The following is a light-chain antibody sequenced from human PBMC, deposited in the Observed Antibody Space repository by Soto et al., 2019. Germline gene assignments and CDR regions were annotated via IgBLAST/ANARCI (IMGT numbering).Light chain of an antibody. Sequence: EIVMTQSPATLYISPGETATLSCRASHSLNTNLAWYQQKPGQAPRLLIYGASARSAGIPARFSGSGSGTEFTHTITSLQSEDFAVYYCQQYNNWPPWTFGQGTKVEIK. CDR1: HSLNTN. V-gene: IGKV3-15*01. J-gene: IGKJ1*01. CDR3: QQYNNWPPWT. CDR2: GAS.